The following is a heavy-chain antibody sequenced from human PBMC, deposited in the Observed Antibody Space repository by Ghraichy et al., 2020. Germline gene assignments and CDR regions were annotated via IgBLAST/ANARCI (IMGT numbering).Heavy chain of an antibody. D-gene: IGHD1-26*01. Sequence: GGSLRLSCAASGFTVSSNYMSWVRQAPGKGLEWVSVIYSGGSTYYADSVKGRFTISRDNSKNTLYLQMNSLRAEDTAVYYCARVQLGAHFDYWGQGTLVTVSS. J-gene: IGHJ4*02. CDR3: ARVQLGAHFDY. CDR2: IYSGGST. V-gene: IGHV3-66*01. CDR1: GFTVSSNY.